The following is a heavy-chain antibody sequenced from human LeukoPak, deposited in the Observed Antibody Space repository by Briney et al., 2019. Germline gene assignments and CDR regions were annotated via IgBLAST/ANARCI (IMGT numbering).Heavy chain of an antibody. Sequence: GGSLRLSCAASGFTFSSYAMSWVRQAPGKGLEWVSAISGSGGSTYYADSVKGRFTISRDNSKNTPYLQMNSPRAEDTAVYYCAKDLPGFLYYFDYWGQGTLVTVSS. CDR2: ISGSGGST. CDR3: AKDLPGFLYYFDY. V-gene: IGHV3-23*01. CDR1: GFTFSSYA. J-gene: IGHJ4*02. D-gene: IGHD2/OR15-2a*01.